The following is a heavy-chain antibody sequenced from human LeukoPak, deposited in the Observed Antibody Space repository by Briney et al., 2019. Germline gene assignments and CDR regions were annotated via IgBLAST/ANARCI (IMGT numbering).Heavy chain of an antibody. Sequence: PGGSLRLSCAASGFTFSNAWMSWVRQAPGKGLEGVGRIKSKTDGWTTDYAAPVKGRFTISRDYSKNTLYLQMNSLKSEDTAVYYCTTIYSYGSFDYWGQGTLVTVSS. CDR1: GFTFSNAW. CDR2: IKSKTDGWTT. V-gene: IGHV3-15*01. D-gene: IGHD5-18*01. CDR3: TTIYSYGSFDY. J-gene: IGHJ4*02.